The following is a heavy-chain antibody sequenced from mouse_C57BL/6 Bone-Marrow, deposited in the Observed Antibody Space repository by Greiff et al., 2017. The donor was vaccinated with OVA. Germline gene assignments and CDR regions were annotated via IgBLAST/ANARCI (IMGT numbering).Heavy chain of an antibody. J-gene: IGHJ3*01. CDR3: ARSYYSNYVWFAY. V-gene: IGHV5-6*01. CDR1: GFTFSSYG. Sequence: EVQGVESGGDLVKPGGSLKLSCAASGFTFSSYGMSWVRQTPDKRLEWVATISSGGSYTYYPDSVKGRFTISRDNAKNTLYLQMSSLNSEDTAMYYCARSYYSNYVWFAYWGQGTLVTVSA. D-gene: IGHD2-5*01. CDR2: ISSGGSYT.